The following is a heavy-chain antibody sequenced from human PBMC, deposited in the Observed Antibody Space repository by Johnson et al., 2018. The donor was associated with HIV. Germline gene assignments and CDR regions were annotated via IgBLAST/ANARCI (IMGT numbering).Heavy chain of an antibody. CDR3: AREMVAAKGVAFDI. CDR2: ISYDGSNK. Sequence: QVQLVESGGNVVQPGRSLRLSCAASGFTFSDYAMHWVRQAPGKGLEWVAVISYDGSNKYYPDSVKGRFTISRDNFKNTLYLQMDSLRAEDTAVYFCAREMVAAKGVAFDIWGHGTTVTVSS. D-gene: IGHD2-15*01. V-gene: IGHV3-30-3*01. CDR1: GFTFSDYA. J-gene: IGHJ3*02.